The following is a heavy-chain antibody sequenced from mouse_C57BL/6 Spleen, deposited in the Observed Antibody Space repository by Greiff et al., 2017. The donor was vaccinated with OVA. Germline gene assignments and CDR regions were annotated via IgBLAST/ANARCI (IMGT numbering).Heavy chain of an antibody. Sequence: VQLQQPGAELVKPGASVKMSCKASGYTFTSYWITWVKQRPGQGLEWIGDIYPGSGSTNYNEKFKSKATLTVDTSSSTAYMQLSSLTSEDSAVYYCARREYGNYEGFAYWGQGTLVTVSA. D-gene: IGHD2-10*02. V-gene: IGHV1-55*01. CDR3: ARREYGNYEGFAY. J-gene: IGHJ3*01. CDR1: GYTFTSYW. CDR2: IYPGSGST.